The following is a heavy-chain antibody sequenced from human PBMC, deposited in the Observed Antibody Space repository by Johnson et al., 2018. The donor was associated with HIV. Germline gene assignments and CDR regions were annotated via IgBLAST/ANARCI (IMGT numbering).Heavy chain of an antibody. CDR3: ARVSSSVTTARYGAFDI. J-gene: IGHJ3*02. CDR2: ISYDGNNK. Sequence: QVQLVESGGGVVQPGRSLRLSCAASGFTFSSYGMHWVRQAPGKGLEWVAVISYDGNNKYYADSVKGRFTISRDNSKNTLYLQINSLRAEDTAVYYCARVSSSVTTARYGAFDIWGQGTLVTVSS. V-gene: IGHV3-30*03. D-gene: IGHD4-17*01. CDR1: GFTFSSYG.